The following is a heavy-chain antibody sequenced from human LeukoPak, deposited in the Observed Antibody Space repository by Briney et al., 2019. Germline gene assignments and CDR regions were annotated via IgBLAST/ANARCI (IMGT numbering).Heavy chain of an antibody. CDR1: GFTFSNYS. J-gene: IGHJ4*02. CDR3: AKRGNYYDGGGFDY. V-gene: IGHV3-21*04. CDR2: ISSSSSYI. Sequence: GGSLRLSCAASGFTFSNYSMNWVRQAPGKGLEWVSSISSSSSYIFYADSVKGRFTISRDNAKNSLYLQMNSLRAEDTAVYYCAKRGNYYDGGGFDYWGQGTLVTVSS. D-gene: IGHD3-22*01.